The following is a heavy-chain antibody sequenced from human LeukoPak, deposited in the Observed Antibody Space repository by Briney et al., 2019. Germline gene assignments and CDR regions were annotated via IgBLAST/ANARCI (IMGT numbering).Heavy chain of an antibody. CDR2: IYTSGST. J-gene: IGHJ4*02. Sequence: KPSETLSLTCTVSGGSISSGSYYWSWIRQPAGKGLEWIGRIYTSGSTNYNPSLKSRVTMSVDTSKNQFSLKLSSVTAADTVVYFCARGPYCTSAGCYFDYWGQGTLVTVSS. CDR1: GGSISSGSYY. D-gene: IGHD2-2*01. V-gene: IGHV4-61*02. CDR3: ARGPYCTSAGCYFDY.